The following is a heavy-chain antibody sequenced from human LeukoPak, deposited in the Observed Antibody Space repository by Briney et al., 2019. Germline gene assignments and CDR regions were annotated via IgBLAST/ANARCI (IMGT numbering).Heavy chain of an antibody. CDR1: GYTFTSYD. Sequence: GASVKVSCKASGYTFTSYDINWVRQATGQGLEWMGWMNPNSGNTGYAQKFQGRVTMTRNTSISTAYMELSSLRSEDTAVYYCARTRPLRFLEWSRSCYFDYWGQGTLVTVSS. V-gene: IGHV1-8*01. CDR2: MNPNSGNT. D-gene: IGHD3-3*01. J-gene: IGHJ4*02. CDR3: ARTRPLRFLEWSRSCYFDY.